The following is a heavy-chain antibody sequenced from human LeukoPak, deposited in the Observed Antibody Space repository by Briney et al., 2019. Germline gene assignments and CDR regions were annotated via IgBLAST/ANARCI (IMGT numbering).Heavy chain of an antibody. CDR3: ARHRSAGSPMAYMDV. CDR1: GYSFTNYW. Sequence: TPGESLKISCKGSGYSFTNYWIGWVRQMPGKGLEWMGIIYPDDSDTTYSPSFQGHVTISADKSISTAYLQWSSLKASDTAIYYCARHRSAGSPMAYMDVWGKGTTVTVSS. J-gene: IGHJ6*03. CDR2: IYPDDSDT. D-gene: IGHD1-26*01. V-gene: IGHV5-51*01.